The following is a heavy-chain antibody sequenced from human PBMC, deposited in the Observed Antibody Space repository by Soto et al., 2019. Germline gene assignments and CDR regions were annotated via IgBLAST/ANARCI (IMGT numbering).Heavy chain of an antibody. V-gene: IGHV4-31*03. J-gene: IGHJ5*02. CDR1: GYSLTAGGYY. CDR2: FYSSGSI. Sequence: LPLSCFVSGYSLTAGGYYWSWIRHHPGKGLEWIGSFYSSGSIIYNPSLRSRVSISGDTSSNQFSMSLTSVTAADTARYYCARMYSSGSGWFHPWGQGTLVTVSS. CDR3: ARMYSSGSGWFHP. D-gene: IGHD6-19*01.